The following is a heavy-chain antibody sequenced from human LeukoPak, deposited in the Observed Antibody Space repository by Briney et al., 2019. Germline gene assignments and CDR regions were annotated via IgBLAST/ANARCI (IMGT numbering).Heavy chain of an antibody. Sequence: GGSLRLSCAASGFTFSSYGMHWVRQAPGKGLEWVAFIRYDGSNKYYADSVKGRFTISRDNSKNTLYLQMNSLRAEDTAVYYCAKGSAYYYDSSGYYYGPLDWGQGTLVTVSS. J-gene: IGHJ4*02. CDR3: AKGSAYYYDSSGYYYGPLD. CDR1: GFTFSSYG. D-gene: IGHD3-22*01. CDR2: IRYDGSNK. V-gene: IGHV3-30*02.